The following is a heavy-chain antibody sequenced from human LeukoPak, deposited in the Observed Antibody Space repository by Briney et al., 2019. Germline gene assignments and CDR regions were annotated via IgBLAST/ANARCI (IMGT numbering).Heavy chain of an antibody. V-gene: IGHV1-18*01. D-gene: IGHD1-26*01. J-gene: IGHJ4*02. CDR3: ARLPYSGSYWGGHY. Sequence: VASVKVSCKASGYTFTSYGISWVRQAPGQGLEWMGWISAYNGNTNYAQKLQGRVTMTTDTSTSTAYMELRSLGSDDTAVYYCARLPYSGSYWGGHYWGQGTLVTVSS. CDR1: GYTFTSYG. CDR2: ISAYNGNT.